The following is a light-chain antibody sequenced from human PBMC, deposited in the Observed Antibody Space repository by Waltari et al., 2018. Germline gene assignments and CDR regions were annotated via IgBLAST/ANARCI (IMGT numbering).Light chain of an antibody. Sequence: ELVFTQSPCTLSLSPGAGSPISCRARQSVTSNYLAWYQQNPGQLPRLLIHGASSRAPGIPDRFSGSGSGTDFTLTISRLEHEDFGIYYCQQYSNSPLTFGQGTKLEI. J-gene: IGKJ2*01. CDR3: QQYSNSPLT. CDR1: QSVTSNY. CDR2: GAS. V-gene: IGKV3-20*01.